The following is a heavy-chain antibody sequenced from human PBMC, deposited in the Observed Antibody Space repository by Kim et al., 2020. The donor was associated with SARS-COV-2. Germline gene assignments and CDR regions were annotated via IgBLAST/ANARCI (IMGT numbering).Heavy chain of an antibody. D-gene: IGHD4-17*01. CDR1: GFTFGDYA. J-gene: IGHJ6*02. V-gene: IGHV3-33*01. CDR2: IWYDGRSK. CDR3: ARDHATYGKYARDV. Sequence: GGSLRLSCAASGFTFGDYAMHWVRQAPGKGLEWVAGIWYDGRSKYYADSVKGRFTISRDNSKNTLYLQMNSLRAEDTALYYCARDHATYGKYARDVWGQGTTVTVSS.